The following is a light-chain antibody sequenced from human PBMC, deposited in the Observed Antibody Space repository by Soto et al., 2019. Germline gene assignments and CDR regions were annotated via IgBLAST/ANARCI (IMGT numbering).Light chain of an antibody. CDR2: DAS. J-gene: IGKJ5*01. CDR3: QQYNNWPPIT. V-gene: IGKV1-5*01. CDR1: QSLGIW. Sequence: DIQMTQSPSTLSASVGDRVTITCRASQSLGIWLAWYQQKPGKVPKLLIYDASSLESGVPSRFSGSGSGTEFTLTISSLQSEDVAVYYCQQYNNWPPITFGQGTRLEIK.